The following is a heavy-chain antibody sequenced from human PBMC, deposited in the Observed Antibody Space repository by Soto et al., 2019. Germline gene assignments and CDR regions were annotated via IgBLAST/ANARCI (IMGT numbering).Heavy chain of an antibody. CDR3: AGWGGHDYNY. CDR2: INPDGSVG. CDR1: GFTFRTYW. V-gene: IGHV3-7*03. J-gene: IGHJ4*02. D-gene: IGHD3-16*01. Sequence: EVHLLGSGGGVVHPGGSLRLSCIGSGFTFRTYWMNWVRQAPGMGLEWVANINPDGSVGTYVDSVKGRFTTSRDNAQNSLYLQMNSLRADDTAVYFCAGWGGHDYNYWGQGIPVTVSS.